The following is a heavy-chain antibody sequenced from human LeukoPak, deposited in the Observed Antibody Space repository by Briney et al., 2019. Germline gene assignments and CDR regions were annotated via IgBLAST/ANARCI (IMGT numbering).Heavy chain of an antibody. V-gene: IGHV3-64D*06. D-gene: IGHD3-10*01. J-gene: IGHJ4*02. CDR2: ISSNGGTT. CDR3: VKDPFYY. CDR1: GFTFSTYT. Sequence: GGSLRLSCAASGFTFSTYTMNWVRQAPGKGLEFVSSISSNGGTTYYADSVKGRFAISRDNSKNTLYLQMSSLRTEDTAVYYCVKDPFYYWGQGTLVTVSS.